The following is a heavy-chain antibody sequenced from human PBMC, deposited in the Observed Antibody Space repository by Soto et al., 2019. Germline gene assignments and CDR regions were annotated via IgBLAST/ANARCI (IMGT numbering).Heavy chain of an antibody. CDR1: GYSFTNYW. D-gene: IGHD2-2*01. J-gene: IGHJ5*02. Sequence: GESLKISCKGSGYSFTNYWIGWVRQMPGKGLEWMGSIYPAYSDARYSPSFQGQVTISVDKSINTAYLQWSSLKASDTAMYYCXRHDICSTPICNNWFDPWGQGTLVTVSS. V-gene: IGHV5-51*01. CDR3: XRHDICSTPICNNWFDP. CDR2: IYPAYSDA.